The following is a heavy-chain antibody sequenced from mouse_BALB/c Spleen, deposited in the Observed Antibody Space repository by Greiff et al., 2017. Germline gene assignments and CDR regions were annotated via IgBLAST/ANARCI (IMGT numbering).Heavy chain of an antibody. V-gene: IGHV1S34*01. Sequence: LVKTGASVKISCKASGYSFTGYYMHWVKQSHGKSLEWIGYISCYNGATSYNQKFKGKATFTVDTSSSTAYMQFNSLTSEDSAVYYCARSGEKTMITTRAWFAYWGQGTLVTVSA. J-gene: IGHJ3*01. CDR1: GYSFTGYY. CDR2: ISCYNGAT. D-gene: IGHD2-4*01. CDR3: ARSGEKTMITTRAWFAY.